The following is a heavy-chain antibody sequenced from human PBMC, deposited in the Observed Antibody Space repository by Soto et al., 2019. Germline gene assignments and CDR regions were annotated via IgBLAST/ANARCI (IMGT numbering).Heavy chain of an antibody. CDR2: ISGNGDTT. J-gene: IGHJ4*02. CDR3: AKVFWGVAGPVDPFDN. CDR1: GFAFITYG. V-gene: IGHV3-23*01. Sequence: EVQLLESGGGLEQPGGSLRLSCGASGFAFITYGMSWVRQAPGKGLEWVSTISGNGDTTHYADSVKGRFTISRDNSKNTVYLQMNSLRVDDTAVYYCAKVFWGVAGPVDPFDNWGQGTRVTVSS. D-gene: IGHD6-19*01.